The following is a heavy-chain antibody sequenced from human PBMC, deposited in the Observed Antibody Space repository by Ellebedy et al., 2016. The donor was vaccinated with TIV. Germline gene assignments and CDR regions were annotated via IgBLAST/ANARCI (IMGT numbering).Heavy chain of an antibody. CDR2: FIPKFGTT. CDR1: GVTFRTSA. Sequence: SVKVSXXASGVTFRTSAFTWVRRAPGQRLEWVGGFIPKFGTTKYAQKFQGRVAFSADESTTTVYLELRSLTSGDTATYYCARDKWASWSPGIFNYGMDVWGQGTPVTVSS. J-gene: IGHJ6*02. V-gene: IGHV1-69*13. D-gene: IGHD6-13*01. CDR3: ARDKWASWSPGIFNYGMDV.